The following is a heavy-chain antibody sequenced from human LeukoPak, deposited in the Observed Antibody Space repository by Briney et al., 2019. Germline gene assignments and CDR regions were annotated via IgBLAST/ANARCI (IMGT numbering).Heavy chain of an antibody. Sequence: PGGSLRLCCAASGFTVSSYALSWVRQAPGKGLEWVSAISGSGGSTYYADSVKGRFTISRDNSKNTLYLQMNSLRAEDTAVYYCARGITIFGVVEPYWGQATLVTVSS. CDR2: ISGSGGST. J-gene: IGHJ4*02. V-gene: IGHV3-23*01. CDR1: GFTVSSYA. D-gene: IGHD3-3*01. CDR3: ARGITIFGVVEPY.